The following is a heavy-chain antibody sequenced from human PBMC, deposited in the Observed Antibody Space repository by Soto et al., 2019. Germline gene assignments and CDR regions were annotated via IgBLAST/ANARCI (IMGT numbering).Heavy chain of an antibody. V-gene: IGHV4-34*06. CDR2: INHSGST. D-gene: IGHD1-26*01. CDR3: PGGGSGRAV. CDR1: GESISGYY. J-gene: IGHJ6*02. Sequence: SETMSLTSAVYGESISGYYWSGILQPTGQWLEWIGEINHSGSTNYNPSLKPLFTISVDTSKNQLSLKLGSVNAWDPLLYDCPGGGSGRAVGGQGITVTVSS.